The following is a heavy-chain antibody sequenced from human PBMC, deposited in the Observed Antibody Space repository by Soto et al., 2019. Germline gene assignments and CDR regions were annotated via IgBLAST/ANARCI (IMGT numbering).Heavy chain of an antibody. CDR3: ASTTIFGVVIGPGYYYGMDV. D-gene: IGHD3-3*01. J-gene: IGHJ6*02. V-gene: IGHV3-23*01. CDR2: ISGSGGST. Sequence: GGSLRLSCAASGFTFSSYAMSWVRQAPGKGLEWVSAISGSGGSTYYADSVKGRFTISRDNSKNTLYLQMNSLRAEDTAVYYCASTTIFGVVIGPGYYYGMDVWGQGTTVTVSS. CDR1: GFTFSSYA.